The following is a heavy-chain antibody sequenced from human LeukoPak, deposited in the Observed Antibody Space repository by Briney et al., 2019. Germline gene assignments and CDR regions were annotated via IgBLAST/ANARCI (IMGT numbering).Heavy chain of an antibody. D-gene: IGHD6-13*01. CDR3: ARDLWYSSSWYPDDY. J-gene: IGHJ4*02. CDR1: GYTFTSYA. V-gene: IGHV1-3*01. Sequence: ASVKVSCKASGYTFTSYAMHWVRQAPGQRLEWMGWINAGNGNTKYSQKFQGRVTITRDTSASTAYMELSSLRSEDTAVYYCARDLWYSSSWYPDDYWGQGTLVTVSS. CDR2: INAGNGNT.